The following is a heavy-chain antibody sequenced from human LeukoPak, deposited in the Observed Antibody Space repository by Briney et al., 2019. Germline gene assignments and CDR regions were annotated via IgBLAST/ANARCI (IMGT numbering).Heavy chain of an antibody. Sequence: ASVKVSCKASGGTFSSYAISWVRQAPGQGLEWMGRIIPILGIANYAQKFQGRVTITADKSTSTAYMELSSLRSEDTAVYYCARSLRIAAAGSTIDYWGQGTLVTVSS. CDR1: GGTFSSYA. D-gene: IGHD6-13*01. V-gene: IGHV1-69*04. J-gene: IGHJ4*02. CDR3: ARSLRIAAAGSTIDY. CDR2: IIPILGIA.